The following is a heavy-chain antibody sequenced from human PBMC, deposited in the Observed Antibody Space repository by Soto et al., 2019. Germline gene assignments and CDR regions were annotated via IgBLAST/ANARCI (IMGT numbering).Heavy chain of an antibody. D-gene: IGHD2-2*01. CDR2: ISAYNGNT. V-gene: IGHV1-18*01. J-gene: IGHJ3*02. CDR3: ARDEYQLLSQTYDAFDI. Sequence: GASLKVSCKASGYTFTSYGISWVRQAPGQGLEWMGWISAYNGNTNYAQKLQGRVTMTTDTSTSTAYMELRSLRSDDTAVYYCARDEYQLLSQTYDAFDIWGQGTMVTVSS. CDR1: GYTFTSYG.